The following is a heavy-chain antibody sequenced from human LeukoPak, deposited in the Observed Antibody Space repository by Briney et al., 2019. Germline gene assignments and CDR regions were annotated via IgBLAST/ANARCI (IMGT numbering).Heavy chain of an antibody. Sequence: GGSLRLSCAASGFTFSSYGMHWVRQAPGKGLEWVAFIRYDGSNKYYADSVKGRFTISRDNSKNTLYMQMNSLRAEDTAVYYCAKDYSKTSYYGSGTYYRPNWFDPWGQGTLVTVSS. J-gene: IGHJ5*02. CDR2: IRYDGSNK. CDR1: GFTFSSYG. D-gene: IGHD3-10*01. CDR3: AKDYSKTSYYGSGTYYRPNWFDP. V-gene: IGHV3-30*02.